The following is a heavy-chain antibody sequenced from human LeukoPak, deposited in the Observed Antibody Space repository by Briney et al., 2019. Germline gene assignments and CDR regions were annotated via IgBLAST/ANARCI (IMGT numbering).Heavy chain of an antibody. CDR1: GFTFDNYA. D-gene: IGHD6-19*01. CDR3: ARAYKDRSLAGKKEFFQH. J-gene: IGHJ1*01. Sequence: PGRSLRLSCAASGFTFDNYAMNWGRQVPGKGLEWISLISWNSGTIGYADSVKGRFTISRDNANNFLYLQMNSLRAEDTALYYCARAYKDRSLAGKKEFFQHWGQGTLVTVSS. V-gene: IGHV3-9*01. CDR2: ISWNSGTI.